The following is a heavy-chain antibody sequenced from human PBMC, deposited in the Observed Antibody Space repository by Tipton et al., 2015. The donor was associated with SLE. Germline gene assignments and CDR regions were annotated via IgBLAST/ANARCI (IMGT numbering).Heavy chain of an antibody. D-gene: IGHD2-21*01. V-gene: IGHV3-33*03. J-gene: IGHJ4*02. CDR1: GFTFTSYA. Sequence: SLRLSCAASGFTFTSYAMHWVRQAPGKGLEWVALISHDGSEKFYADSVKGRFTISRDNSKNTLFVQMDRLRAEDTALYYCAKVCPAFCGGDCYSDSWGQGTQVAVSS. CDR2: ISHDGSEK. CDR3: AKVCPAFCGGDCYSDS.